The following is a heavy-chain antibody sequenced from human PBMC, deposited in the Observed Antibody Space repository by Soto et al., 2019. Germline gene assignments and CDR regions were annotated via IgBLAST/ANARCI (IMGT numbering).Heavy chain of an antibody. Sequence: QVQLVQSGAEVKKPGASVKVSCKASGYTFTSYAMHWVRQAPGQRLEWMRWINAGNGNTKYSQKFQGRVTITRDTSASTGYMELSSLRSEDTAVYYCARARMAVACTSLARWFDPWGQGTLVTVSS. V-gene: IGHV1-3*01. CDR3: ARARMAVACTSLARWFDP. CDR1: GYTFTSYA. J-gene: IGHJ5*02. D-gene: IGHD6-19*01. CDR2: INAGNGNT.